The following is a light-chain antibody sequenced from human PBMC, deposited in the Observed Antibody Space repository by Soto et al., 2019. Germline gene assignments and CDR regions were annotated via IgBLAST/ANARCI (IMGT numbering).Light chain of an antibody. Sequence: QSVLTQPPSGSGAAGHRGSISCSGSSSNIGSNTVNWYQQLPGTAPKLLIYSNNQRPSGVPDRFSGSKSGTSASLAISGLQSEDEADYYCAAWDDSLNGPDSVFGTGTKVTVL. CDR3: AAWDDSLNGPDSV. CDR2: SNN. CDR1: SSNIGSNT. J-gene: IGLJ1*01. V-gene: IGLV1-44*01.